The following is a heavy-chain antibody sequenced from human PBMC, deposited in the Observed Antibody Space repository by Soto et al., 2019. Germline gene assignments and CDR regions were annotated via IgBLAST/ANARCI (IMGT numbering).Heavy chain of an antibody. J-gene: IGHJ5*02. D-gene: IGHD3-22*01. CDR3: ARQPYDSTGYCYGA. V-gene: IGHV4-39*01. CDR1: GCTFSSSAYY. CDR2: MYSGGNT. Sequence: SETLSLTCPVSGCTFSSSAYYWGWIRQPPGKGLEWIGSMYSGGNTYYNPSLKSRVTVSVDTSKNHFSLKLTSVTAADTAMYYCARQPYDSTGYCYGAWGQGTLVTVS.